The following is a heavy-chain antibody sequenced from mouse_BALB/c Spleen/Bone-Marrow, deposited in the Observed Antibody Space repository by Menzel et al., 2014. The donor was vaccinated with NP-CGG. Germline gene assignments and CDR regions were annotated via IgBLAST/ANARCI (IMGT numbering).Heavy chain of an antibody. D-gene: IGHD2-14*01. CDR3: ARDRRYDLAWFAY. Sequence: EVQLVESGGGLVQPGGSLRLSCATSGFTFTGYYMSWVRQPPGKALEWLGFIRNKASGYTTEYSASVKGRFAISRDNSQSILYLQMNTLRAEDSATYYCARDRRYDLAWFAYWGQGTLVTVSA. CDR1: GFTFTGYY. J-gene: IGHJ3*01. V-gene: IGHV7-3*02. CDR2: IRNKASGYTT.